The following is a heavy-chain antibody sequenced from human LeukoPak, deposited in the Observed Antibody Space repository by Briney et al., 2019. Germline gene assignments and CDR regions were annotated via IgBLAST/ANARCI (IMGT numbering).Heavy chain of an antibody. J-gene: IGHJ1*01. V-gene: IGHV4-34*01. Sequence: PSETLSLTCAVYGGSFSGYYWSWIRQPPGKGLEWIGEINHSGGTNYNPSLKSRVTISVDTSKNQFSLKLSSVTAADTAVYYCARGTLIIARYCSGGSCYSQYFQHWGQGTLVTVSS. CDR2: INHSGGT. CDR3: ARGTLIIARYCSGGSCYSQYFQH. D-gene: IGHD2-15*01. CDR1: GGSFSGYY.